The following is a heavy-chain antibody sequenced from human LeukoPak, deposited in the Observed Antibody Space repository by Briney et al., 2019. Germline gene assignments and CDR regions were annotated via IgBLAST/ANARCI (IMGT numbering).Heavy chain of an antibody. D-gene: IGHD2-21*01. CDR3: ASTRGMQLWSAAFDY. Sequence: GGSLRLSCAVSGFTFSSYAMKWVRQAPGKGLEWVSTISGNGGGTYYADSVKGRFTISRDNSMNTMYLQMNSLRAEDTGVYYCASTRGMQLWSAAFDYWGQGTLVTVSS. CDR2: ISGNGGGT. V-gene: IGHV3-23*01. J-gene: IGHJ4*02. CDR1: GFTFSSYA.